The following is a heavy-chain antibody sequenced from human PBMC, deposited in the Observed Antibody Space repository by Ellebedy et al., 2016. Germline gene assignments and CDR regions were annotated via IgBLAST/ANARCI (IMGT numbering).Heavy chain of an antibody. CDR3: AKDDPTVLSFDY. J-gene: IGHJ4*02. V-gene: IGHV3-30*18. Sequence: GESLKISXAASGFTFSSYGMHWVRQAPGKGLEWVAVISYDGSNKYYADSVKGRFTISRDNSKHTLYLQMDSLRAEDTAIYYCAKDDPTVLSFDYWGLGTLVTVSS. CDR2: ISYDGSNK. D-gene: IGHD2-8*01. CDR1: GFTFSSYG.